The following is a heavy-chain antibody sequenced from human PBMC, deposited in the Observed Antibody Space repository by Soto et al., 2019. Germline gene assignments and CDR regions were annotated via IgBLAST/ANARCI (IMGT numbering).Heavy chain of an antibody. J-gene: IGHJ4*02. Sequence: ASVKGSCKGSGGTFSSYAISWVRQAPGQGLEWMGRIIPILGIANYAQKFQGRVTITADKSTSTAYMELSSLRSEDTAVYYCAGIDFPYSSSSNYFDYWGQGTLVTVSS. CDR3: AGIDFPYSSSSNYFDY. CDR1: GGTFSSYA. D-gene: IGHD6-6*01. CDR2: IIPILGIA. V-gene: IGHV1-69*04.